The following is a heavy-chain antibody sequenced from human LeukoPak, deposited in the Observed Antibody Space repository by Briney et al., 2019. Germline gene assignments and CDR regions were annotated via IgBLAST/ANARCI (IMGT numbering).Heavy chain of an antibody. D-gene: IGHD5-24*01. CDR2: IKQYGGET. CDR3: AREGTRWLQPADY. J-gene: IGHJ4*02. Sequence: QSGGSLRLSCAASGFTISTYWMTWVRQAPGKGLEWVATIKQYGGETHYVDSVKGRFTISRDNAKNLVYLQMSSLGADDTALYYCAREGTRWLQPADYWGQGTLVTVSS. CDR1: GFTISTYW. V-gene: IGHV3-7*01.